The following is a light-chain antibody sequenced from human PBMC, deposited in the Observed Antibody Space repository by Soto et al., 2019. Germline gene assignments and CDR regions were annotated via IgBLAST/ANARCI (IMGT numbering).Light chain of an antibody. CDR3: GAGDASLNPLV. CDR2: RSK. J-gene: IGLJ1*01. Sequence: QSVLTQPASASGTPGQRVTISCSGSNSNIGSNYVYWYQQFPGRAPKLLIYRSKERPSGVPDRFSGSKSGTSASLAISGLRSDDEADYYGGAGDASLNPLVFGIGPKVTAL. V-gene: IGLV1-47*01. CDR1: NSNIGSNY.